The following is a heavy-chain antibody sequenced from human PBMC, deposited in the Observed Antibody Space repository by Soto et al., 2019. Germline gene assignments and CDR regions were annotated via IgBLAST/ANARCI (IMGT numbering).Heavy chain of an antibody. Sequence: QVQLQESGPGLVKPSETLSLTCSVSDGSVNTGNYYWSWIRQPPGKGLEWIGHIYYIGTTNYNPSLKSRVTISVDTSKDQFSPEVTSVTAADTAGYFCARGEKQLFRYGGDFDFWGQGILVTVSS. CDR1: DGSVNTGNYY. V-gene: IGHV4-61*01. J-gene: IGHJ4*02. CDR3: ARGEKQLFRYGGDFDF. D-gene: IGHD3-16*01. CDR2: IYYIGTT.